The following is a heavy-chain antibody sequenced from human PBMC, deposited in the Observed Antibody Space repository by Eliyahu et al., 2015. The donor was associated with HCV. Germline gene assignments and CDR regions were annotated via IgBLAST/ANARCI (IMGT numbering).Heavy chain of an antibody. D-gene: IGHD6-13*01. CDR3: ARDAVSGHITTSGLFDS. CDR1: GDRVSSHSAS. V-gene: IGHV6-1*01. J-gene: IGHJ4*02. CDR2: TYFRSKWFN. Sequence: QVQLQQSGPGLLKPSQTLSLICTISGDRVSSHSASWNWIRQSPSRGLEWLGRTYFRSKWFNDYAVSVESRITVNADTSKNQFSLQLNSVTPDDTAVYYCARDAVSGHITTSGLFDSWGQGTLVAVSS.